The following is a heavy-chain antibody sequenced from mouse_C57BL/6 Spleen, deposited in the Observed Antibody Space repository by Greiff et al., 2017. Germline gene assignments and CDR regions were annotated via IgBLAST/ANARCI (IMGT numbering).Heavy chain of an antibody. CDR2: INPSTGGT. J-gene: IGHJ2*01. Sequence: EVQLQQSGPELVKPGASVRISCKASGYSFTGYYMNWVKQSPEKSLEWIGEINPSTGGTTYNQKFKAKATLPVEKSSSTAYMHLNRLTSEDSAVYYWASGIGAPFDYWGQGTTLTVSS. V-gene: IGHV1-42*01. CDR1: GYSFTGYY. CDR3: ASGIGAPFDY.